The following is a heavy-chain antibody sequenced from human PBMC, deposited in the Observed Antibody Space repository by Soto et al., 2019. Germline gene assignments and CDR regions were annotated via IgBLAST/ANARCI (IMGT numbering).Heavy chain of an antibody. V-gene: IGHV3-23*01. CDR1: GFTFSSYA. J-gene: IGHJ1*01. D-gene: IGHD3-9*01. CDR3: AKELVDDILTGYYTAEYFQH. Sequence: GGSLRLSCAASGFTFSSYAMSWVRQAPGKGLEWVSAISGSGGSTYYEDSVKGRFTISRDNSKNTLYLQMNSLRAEDTAVYYCAKELVDDILTGYYTAEYFQHWGQGTLVTVSS. CDR2: ISGSGGST.